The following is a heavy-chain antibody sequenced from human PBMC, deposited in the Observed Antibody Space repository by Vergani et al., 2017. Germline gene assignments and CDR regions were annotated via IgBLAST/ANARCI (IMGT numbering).Heavy chain of an antibody. CDR3: ARGDYGIVTGYRY. CDR1: GYTFSNYY. J-gene: IGHJ4*02. D-gene: IGHD3-9*01. Sequence: QVQVVQSGAEVKKSGASVKVSCKTSGYTFSNYYMHWVRQAPGQGLEWMGIINPSGGHTNYAQKFQGRVTMTRDTSTSTVYMELSSLRSEDTAIYYCARGDYGIVTGYRYWGQGTLVTVS. V-gene: IGHV1-46*03. CDR2: INPSGGHT.